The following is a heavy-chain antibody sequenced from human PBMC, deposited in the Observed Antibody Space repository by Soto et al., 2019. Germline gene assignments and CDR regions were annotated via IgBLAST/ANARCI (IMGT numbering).Heavy chain of an antibody. D-gene: IGHD6-6*01. V-gene: IGHV3-53*01. Sequence: GGSLRLSCAASGFTVSSNYMSWVRQAPGKGLEWVSVINSGGSTYYADSVKGRFTISRDNSKNTLYLQMNSLRTEDMAVYYCARVEYSRLSSYYCYMDVWGKGTMVTVSS. J-gene: IGHJ6*03. CDR3: ARVEYSRLSSYYCYMDV. CDR2: INSGGST. CDR1: GFTVSSNY.